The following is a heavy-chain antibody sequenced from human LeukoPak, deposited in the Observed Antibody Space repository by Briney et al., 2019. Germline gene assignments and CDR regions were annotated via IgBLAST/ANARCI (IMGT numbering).Heavy chain of an antibody. D-gene: IGHD2-2*01. Sequence: SETLSLTCAIYGGSFSNFYSSWIRQTLGKGLEWIGEINHSGSTSYNPSLKSRVTMSMDTSGRQFSLRLSSVTAADAALYYCARGPYCNTSTCYPYYFDSWGQGTLVTVSS. CDR2: INHSGST. V-gene: IGHV4-34*01. CDR3: ARGPYCNTSTCYPYYFDS. CDR1: GGSFSNFY. J-gene: IGHJ4*02.